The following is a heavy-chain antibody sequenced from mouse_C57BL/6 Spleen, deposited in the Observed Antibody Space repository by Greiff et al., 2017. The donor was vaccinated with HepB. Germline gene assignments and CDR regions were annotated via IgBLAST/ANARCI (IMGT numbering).Heavy chain of an antibody. Sequence: VQLVESGAELVRPGASVTLSCKASGYTFTDYEMHWVKQTPVHGLEWIGAIDPETGGTAYNQKFKGKAILTADKSSSTAYMELRSLTSEDSAVYYCTRSRSNYDYWGQGTTLTVSS. V-gene: IGHV1-15*01. CDR1: GYTFTDYE. D-gene: IGHD2-5*01. CDR3: TRSRSNYDY. CDR2: IDPETGGT. J-gene: IGHJ2*01.